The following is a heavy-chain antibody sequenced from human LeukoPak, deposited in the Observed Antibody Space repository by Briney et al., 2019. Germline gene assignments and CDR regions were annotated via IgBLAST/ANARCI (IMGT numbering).Heavy chain of an antibody. J-gene: IGHJ5*02. D-gene: IGHD3-9*01. CDR2: ISGSGGST. V-gene: IGHV3-23*01. Sequence: GGSLRLSCAASGFTFSSYAMSWVRQAPGKGLEWVSAISGSGGSTYYADSVKGRFTISRDNSKNTLYLQMNSLRAEDTAVYYCATGLRYFDWLLTTQTWGPGTLVTVSS. CDR3: ATGLRYFDWLLTTQT. CDR1: GFTFSSYA.